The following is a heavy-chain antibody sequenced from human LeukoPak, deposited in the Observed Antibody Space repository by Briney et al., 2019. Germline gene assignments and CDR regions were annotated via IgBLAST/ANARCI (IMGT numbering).Heavy chain of an antibody. V-gene: IGHV1-69*13. CDR1: GYTFTSYG. CDR3: ARDKGGNPDY. Sequence: ASVKVSCKASGYTFTSYGISWVRQAPGQGLEWMGGIVPIFGTANYAQKFQGRVTITADESTSTAYMELSSLRSEDTAVYYCARDKGGNPDYWGQGTLVTVSS. J-gene: IGHJ4*02. CDR2: IVPIFGTA. D-gene: IGHD4-23*01.